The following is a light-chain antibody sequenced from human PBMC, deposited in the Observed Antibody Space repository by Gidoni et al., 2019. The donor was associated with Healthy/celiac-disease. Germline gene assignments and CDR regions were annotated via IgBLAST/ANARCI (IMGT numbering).Light chain of an antibody. V-gene: IGLV2-14*03. CDR2: DVS. Sequence: HSALTPPAPLSGSPGQSITISCTGTRSDVGGYNYVSWYQQHPGKAPKLMIYDVSNRPSGVSNRFSGSKSGNTASLTISGLQAEDEADYYCSSYTSSSTLNVFGTGTKVTVL. CDR3: SSYTSSSTLNV. CDR1: RSDVGGYNY. J-gene: IGLJ1*01.